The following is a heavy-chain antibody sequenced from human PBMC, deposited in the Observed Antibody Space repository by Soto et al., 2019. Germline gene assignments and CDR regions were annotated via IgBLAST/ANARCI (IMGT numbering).Heavy chain of an antibody. CDR1: GGSISSGDYY. J-gene: IGHJ4*02. CDR3: ARAMATPTYYFDY. CDR2: IYYSGST. V-gene: IGHV4-30-4*01. Sequence: PSETLSLTCTVSGGSISSGDYYWSWIRQPPGKGLEWIGYIYYSGSTYYNPSLKSRVTISVDTSKNQFSLKLSSVTAADTAVYYCARAMATPTYYFDYWGQGTLVTVSS.